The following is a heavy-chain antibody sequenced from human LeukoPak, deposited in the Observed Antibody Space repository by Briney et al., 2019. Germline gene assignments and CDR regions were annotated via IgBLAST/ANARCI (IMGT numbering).Heavy chain of an antibody. CDR2: IYYSGST. CDR1: GGSISSYY. D-gene: IGHD2-15*01. J-gene: IGHJ3*02. Sequence: SETLSLTCTVSGGSISSYYWNWIRQHPGKGLEWIGYIYYSGSTYYNPSLKSRVTISVDTSKNQFSLKLSSVTAADTAVYYCATTLPNCSGGSCYSVSAFDIWGQGTMVTVSS. V-gene: IGHV4-59*06. CDR3: ATTLPNCSGGSCYSVSAFDI.